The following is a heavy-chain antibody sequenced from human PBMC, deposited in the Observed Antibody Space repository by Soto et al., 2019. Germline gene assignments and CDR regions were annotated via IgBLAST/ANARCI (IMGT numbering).Heavy chain of an antibody. V-gene: IGHV4-4*02. CDR1: GGSISSSNW. CDR3: ASAPPRHDYGDYYFGY. Sequence: PSETLSLTCAVSGGSISSSNWWSWVRQPPGKGLEWIGEIYHSGSTNYNPSLKSRVTISVDKSKNQFSLKLSSVTAADTAVYYCASAPPRHDYGDYYFGYWGQRTLVTVSS. D-gene: IGHD4-17*01. J-gene: IGHJ4*02. CDR2: IYHSGST.